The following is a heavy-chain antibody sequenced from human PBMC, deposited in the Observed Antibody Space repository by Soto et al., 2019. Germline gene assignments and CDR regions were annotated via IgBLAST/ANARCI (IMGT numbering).Heavy chain of an antibody. CDR2: ISYVGDT. V-gene: IGHV4-31*03. J-gene: IGHJ4*02. CDR3: ARSDGSGNYHDYLFRF. CDR1: GASMSSSAHY. D-gene: IGHD3-10*01. Sequence: QVQLQESGPGLVRPSQTLSLTCTVSGASMSSSAHYCSWVRQHPGKGLEWIGYISYVGDTYYNPPLRSRVTISADMSKNQFSLELSSVTAADTAVYYCARSDGSGNYHDYLFRFWGQGTLVTVSS.